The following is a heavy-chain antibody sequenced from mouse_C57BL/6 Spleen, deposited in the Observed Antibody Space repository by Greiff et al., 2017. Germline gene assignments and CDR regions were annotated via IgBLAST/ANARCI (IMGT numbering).Heavy chain of an antibody. J-gene: IGHJ1*03. CDR1: GYSFTDYN. V-gene: IGHV1-39*01. CDR3: ARTNYYGSSPPWYFDV. CDR2: INPNYGTT. Sequence: EVQLQQSGPELVKPGASVKISCKASGYSFTDYNMNWVKQSNGKSLEWIGVINPNYGTTSYNQKFKGKATLTVDQSSSTAYMQLNSLTSEDSAVYYCARTNYYGSSPPWYFDVWGTGTTVTVSS. D-gene: IGHD1-1*01.